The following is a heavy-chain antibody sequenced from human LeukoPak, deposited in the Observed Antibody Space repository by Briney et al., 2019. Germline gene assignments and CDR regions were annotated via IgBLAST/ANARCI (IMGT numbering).Heavy chain of an antibody. D-gene: IGHD3-22*01. CDR2: ISGSGGST. CDR1: GFTFSSYA. Sequence: SGGSLRPSCAASGFTFSSYAMSWVRQAPGKGLEWVSAISGSGGSTYYADSVKGRFTISRDNSKNTLYLQMNSLRAEDTAVYYCAKDSASYYYDSSGYYYFDYWGQGTLVTVSS. J-gene: IGHJ4*02. V-gene: IGHV3-23*01. CDR3: AKDSASYYYDSSGYYYFDY.